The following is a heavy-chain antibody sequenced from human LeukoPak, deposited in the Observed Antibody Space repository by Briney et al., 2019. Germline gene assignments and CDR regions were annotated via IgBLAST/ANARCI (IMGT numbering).Heavy chain of an antibody. J-gene: IGHJ6*03. D-gene: IGHD3-3*02. CDR1: GYTFTGYY. CDR2: INPKRGDT. V-gene: IGHV1-2*02. Sequence: ASVKVSCKASGYTFTGYYMQWVRQAPGQGLEWMGWINPKRGDTNYAQKLQGRVTMPRDTSINTVYMELSRLRSDDTAVYYCASGRTIFYYYIDVWGKGTTVTISS. CDR3: ASGRTIFYYYIDV.